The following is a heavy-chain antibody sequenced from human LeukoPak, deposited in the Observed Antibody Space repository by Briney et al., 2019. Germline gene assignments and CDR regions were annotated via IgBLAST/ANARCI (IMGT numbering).Heavy chain of an antibody. CDR1: GFSFGSFP. Sequence: GGSLRLSCAASGFSFGSFPMSWVRQAPERGLEWVSAIDNKGADTYYTDSVKGRFTISRDNSKNTLYLQMSSLSAEDTARYYCAKGPSTGGCRDFWGQGTLVTVSS. CDR3: AKGPSTGGCRDF. CDR2: IDNKGADT. V-gene: IGHV3-23*01. J-gene: IGHJ4*02. D-gene: IGHD2-2*01.